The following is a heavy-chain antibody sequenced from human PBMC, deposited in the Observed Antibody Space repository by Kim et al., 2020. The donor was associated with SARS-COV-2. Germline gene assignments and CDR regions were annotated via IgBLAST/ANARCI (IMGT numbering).Heavy chain of an antibody. CDR2: ISYDGSNK. V-gene: IGHV3-30-3*01. CDR3: AREAQLPNCVVPAATCYYGMDV. CDR1: GFTFSSYA. Sequence: GGSLRLSCAASGFTFSSYAMHWVRQAPGKGLEWVAVISYDGSNKYYADSVKGRFTISRDNSKNTLYLQMNSLRAEDTAVYYCAREAQLPNCVVPAATCYYGMDVWGQGTTVTVSS. J-gene: IGHJ6*02. D-gene: IGHD2-2*01.